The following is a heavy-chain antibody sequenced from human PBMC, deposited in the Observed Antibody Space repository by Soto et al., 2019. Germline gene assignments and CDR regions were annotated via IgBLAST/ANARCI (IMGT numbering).Heavy chain of an antibody. CDR3: ARDQRWLQSRGGFDY. V-gene: IGHV3-48*03. J-gene: IGHJ4*02. CDR1: GFTFSSYE. D-gene: IGHD5-12*01. Sequence: EVQLVESGGGLVQPGGSLRLSCAASGFTFSSYEMNWVRQAPGKGLEWVSYISSSGSTIYYADPVKGRFTISRDNAKNSLYLQMNSLRAEDTAVYYCARDQRWLQSRGGFDYWGQGTLVTVSS. CDR2: ISSSGSTI.